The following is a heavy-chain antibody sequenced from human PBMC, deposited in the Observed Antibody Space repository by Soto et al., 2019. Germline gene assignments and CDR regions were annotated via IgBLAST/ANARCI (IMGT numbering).Heavy chain of an antibody. J-gene: IGHJ4*02. CDR1: RASITDAKW. V-gene: IGHV4-4*02. D-gene: IGHD3-3*01. CDR2: IYHTGST. CDR3: ATYDFWSGLFDY. Sequence: QVQLLESGPGLVKPSGTLSLTCAVSRASITDAKWWSWVRQAPGKGLVWIGEIYHTGSTSYNPSLTSRVTISVDKSNNQFLLKLRPVTAADTAVYYCATYDFWSGLFDYWGQGILVTVSP.